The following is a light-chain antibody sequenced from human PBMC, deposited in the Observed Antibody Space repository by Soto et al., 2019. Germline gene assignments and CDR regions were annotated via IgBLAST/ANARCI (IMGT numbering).Light chain of an antibody. CDR2: GAS. V-gene: IGKV3-15*01. CDR1: QSVRNH. CDR3: QQYNSYSTT. Sequence: EIVWTQSPGTLSLSPGARVTLSCRASQSVRNHLVWYQQRPGQAPRLLIYGASSRATGIPARFRGSGSGTEFTLTISSLQPDDFATYYCQQYNSYSTTFGQGTKVDIK. J-gene: IGKJ1*01.